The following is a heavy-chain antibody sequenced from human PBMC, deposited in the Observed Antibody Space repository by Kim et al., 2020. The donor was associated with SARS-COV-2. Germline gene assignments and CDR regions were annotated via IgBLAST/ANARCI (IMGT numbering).Heavy chain of an antibody. V-gene: IGHV5-51*01. D-gene: IGHD6-19*01. J-gene: IGHJ4*02. Sequence: SPSFQGQVTISADKSISTAYLQGSSLKASDTAMYYCASGEGYSSGWIFDYWGQGTLVTVSS. CDR3: ASGEGYSSGWIFDY.